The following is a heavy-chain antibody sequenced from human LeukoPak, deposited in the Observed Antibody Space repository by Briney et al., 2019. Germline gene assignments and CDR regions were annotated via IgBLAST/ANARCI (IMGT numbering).Heavy chain of an antibody. D-gene: IGHD3-3*01. J-gene: IGHJ4*02. CDR2: INHSGST. V-gene: IGHV4-34*01. CDR3: ARGREQNRITIFGVVIPRRFDY. Sequence: KPSETLSLTCAVYGGSFSGYYWSWIRQPPGKGLEWIGEINHSGSTNYNPSLRSRVTISVDTSKNQFSLKLSSVTAADTAVYYCARGREQNRITIFGVVIPRRFDYWGQGTLVTVSS. CDR1: GGSFSGYY.